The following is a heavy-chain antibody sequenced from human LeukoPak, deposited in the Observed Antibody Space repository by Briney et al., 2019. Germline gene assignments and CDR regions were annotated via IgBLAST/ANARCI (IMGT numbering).Heavy chain of an antibody. J-gene: IGHJ4*02. D-gene: IGHD3-22*01. V-gene: IGHV3-7*01. CDR3: ASTWGHYYDSSGYYALSFDY. CDR1: GFTISSFY. Sequence: GGSLRLSCAATGFTISSFYMNWVRQAPGKGLEWVATIDKDGNEEHYVESVKGRFTISRDNARNSVYLQMNSPRAEDTAVYYCASTWGHYYDSSGYYALSFDYWGQGTLVTVSS. CDR2: IDKDGNEE.